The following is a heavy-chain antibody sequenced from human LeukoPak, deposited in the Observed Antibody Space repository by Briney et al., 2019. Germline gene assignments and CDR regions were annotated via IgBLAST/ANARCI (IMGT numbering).Heavy chain of an antibody. J-gene: IGHJ4*02. V-gene: IGHV4-38-2*02. D-gene: IGHD6-13*01. CDR1: GYSISSGYD. CDR2: ISQSGNT. Sequence: SETLSLTCTVSGYSISSGYDWGWMRQAPGKGLEWLGSISQSGNTYNNPSLKSRVTISVDTSQNQFSLRLSSVTAADTAVYYCARGRYVTTRGGAAAGFLDYWGQGTLVTVST. CDR3: ARGRYVTTRGGAAAGFLDY.